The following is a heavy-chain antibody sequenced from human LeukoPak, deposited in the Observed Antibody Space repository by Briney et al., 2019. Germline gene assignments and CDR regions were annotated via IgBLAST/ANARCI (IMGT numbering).Heavy chain of an antibody. CDR3: SRGGAYAFDK. J-gene: IGHJ3*02. Sequence: AGSLRLSCAASGFTFSSYSMKWVRQAPGRGLEWVSYINIISSEIYYGDSVKGRFTLSTDNAKNSVFLQMNSLSDKHTAVYCCSRGGAYAFDKWGQGTMVTVSS. CDR2: INIISSEI. CDR1: GFTFSSYS. D-gene: IGHD1-26*01. V-gene: IGHV3-48*02.